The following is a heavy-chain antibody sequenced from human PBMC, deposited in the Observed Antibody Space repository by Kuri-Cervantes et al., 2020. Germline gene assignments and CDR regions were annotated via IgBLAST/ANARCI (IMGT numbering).Heavy chain of an antibody. D-gene: IGHD3-10*01. CDR3: ASRRITMVRGVRFFDY. V-gene: IGHV4-34*01. CDR1: GGPFSGYY. Sequence: SQTLSLTCAVYGGPFSGYYWSWIRQPSGKGLEWIGEINHSGSTNYNPSLKSRVTISVDTSKNQFSLKLSSVTAADTAVYYCASRRITMVRGVRFFDYWGQGTLVTVSS. CDR2: INHSGST. J-gene: IGHJ4*02.